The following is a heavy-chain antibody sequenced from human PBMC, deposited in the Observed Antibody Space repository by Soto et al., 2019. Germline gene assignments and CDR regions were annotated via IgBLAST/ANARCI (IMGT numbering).Heavy chain of an antibody. CDR3: ARHDTYYYDSSGYYTSFDY. V-gene: IGHV4-39*01. CDR1: GGSISSSSDY. D-gene: IGHD3-22*01. CDR2: IYYSGST. J-gene: IGHJ4*02. Sequence: SETLSLTCTVSGGSISSSSDYWGWIRQPPGKGLEWIGSIYYSGSTYYNPSLKSRVTISVDTSKNQFSLKLSSVTAADTAVYYCARHDTYYYDSSGYYTSFDYWGQGTLVTVSS.